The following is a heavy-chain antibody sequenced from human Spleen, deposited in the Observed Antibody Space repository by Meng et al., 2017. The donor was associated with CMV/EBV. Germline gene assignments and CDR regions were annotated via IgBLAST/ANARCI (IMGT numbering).Heavy chain of an antibody. CDR2: INPKSGGT. V-gene: IGHV1-2*02. CDR1: GYTFTDYC. J-gene: IGHJ6*02. CDR3: ARGRPAPGGMDV. D-gene: IGHD2-2*01. Sequence: ASVKVSCKASGYTFTDYCIHWVRQAPGQGLEWMGWINPKSGGTNYAQKFQGRVTMTWDTSISTAYMELSSLRSEDTAVYYCARGRPAPGGMDVWGQGTTVTVSS.